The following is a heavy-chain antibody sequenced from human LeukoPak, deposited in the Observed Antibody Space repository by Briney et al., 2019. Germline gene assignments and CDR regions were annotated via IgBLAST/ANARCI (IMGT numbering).Heavy chain of an antibody. CDR3: ATAVAATHLDY. Sequence: GESLKISCKGSGYSFTSYWIGWVRQMPGKGLEWMGIIYPGDSDTTYSPSFQGQVTISAGKSISTAYLQWSSLKASDTAMYYCATAVAATHLDYWGQGTLVTVSS. CDR1: GYSFTSYW. CDR2: IYPGDSDT. J-gene: IGHJ4*02. D-gene: IGHD2-15*01. V-gene: IGHV5-51*01.